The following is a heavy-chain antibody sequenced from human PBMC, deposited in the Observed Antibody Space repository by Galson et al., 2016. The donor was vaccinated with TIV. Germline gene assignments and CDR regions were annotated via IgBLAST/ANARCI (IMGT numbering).Heavy chain of an antibody. J-gene: IGHJ6*03. Sequence: LSLTCSVSGGSISSNNYYWSWIRQPPGKGLEWIGYIYYRGSTYYNPSLKSRVTMSVDTSKNHSSLNLSSVTAADTAVYYCARELGHDYGEEDFFYYYMDVWGKGTTVTVSS. CDR3: ARELGHDYGEEDFFYYYMDV. D-gene: IGHD4-17*01. CDR2: IYYRGST. CDR1: GGSISSNNYY. V-gene: IGHV4-30-4*01.